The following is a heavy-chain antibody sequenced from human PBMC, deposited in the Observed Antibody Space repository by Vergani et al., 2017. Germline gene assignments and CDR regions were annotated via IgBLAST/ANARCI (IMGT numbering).Heavy chain of an antibody. Sequence: QVQLVQSGAEVKKPGSSVKVPCKASGGNFSSYAISWVRQAPGQGLEWMGGIIPIFGTANYAQKFQGRVTITAEDSTSTAYMGLSSLRSEDTAVYYSASRDITIFGVVIIRGYYYYGMDVWGQGTTVTVSS. V-gene: IGHV1-69*01. CDR1: GGNFSSYA. J-gene: IGHJ6*02. CDR3: ASRDITIFGVVIIRGYYYYGMDV. CDR2: IIPIFGTA. D-gene: IGHD3-3*01.